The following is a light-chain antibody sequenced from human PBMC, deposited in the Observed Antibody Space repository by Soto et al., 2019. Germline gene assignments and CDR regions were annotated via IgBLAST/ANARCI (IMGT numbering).Light chain of an antibody. Sequence: EIVLTQSPGTLSLSPGERATLSCRASQSVSSSSLAWYQQKPGQAPRLLIYGASSRATGIPDRFSGSGSGSDFTLPISRLEPKDFAGYYCQQYGSSPPMYTFGQGTKLEIK. J-gene: IGKJ2*01. V-gene: IGKV3-20*01. CDR2: GAS. CDR3: QQYGSSPPMYT. CDR1: QSVSSSS.